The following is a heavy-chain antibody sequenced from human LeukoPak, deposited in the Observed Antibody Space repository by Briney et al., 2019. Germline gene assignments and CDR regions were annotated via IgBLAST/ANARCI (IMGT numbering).Heavy chain of an antibody. D-gene: IGHD4-17*01. CDR3: ARRDHGARKPRWALDI. J-gene: IGHJ3*02. Sequence: SETLSLTCTVSGGSISSYYWSWIRQPPGKGLEWIANVYYTGSTNYNPSLKSRVTISVDTSKNQFSLKVNSVTAADTAVYYCARRDHGARKPRWALDIWGQGTMVTVSS. CDR1: GGSISSYY. V-gene: IGHV4-59*08. CDR2: VYYTGST.